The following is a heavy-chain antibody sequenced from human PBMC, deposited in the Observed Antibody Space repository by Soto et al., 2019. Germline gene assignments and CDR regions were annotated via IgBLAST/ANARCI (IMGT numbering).Heavy chain of an antibody. Sequence: SATLSLTCPVSGGSISSSSNYWGWIRQAPGKGLEWIGSIYYSGSTYYNPSLKSRVTISVDTSKNQFSLKLSSVTAADTAVYYCARHLRPGFGPLRGYYYPIAVCCQAPTVT. CDR3: ARHLRPGFGPLRGYYYPIAV. J-gene: IGHJ6*02. CDR1: GGSISSSSNY. CDR2: IYYSGST. D-gene: IGHD3-10*01. V-gene: IGHV4-39*01.